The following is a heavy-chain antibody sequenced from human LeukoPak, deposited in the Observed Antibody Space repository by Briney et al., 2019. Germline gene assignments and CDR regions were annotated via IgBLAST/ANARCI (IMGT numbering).Heavy chain of an antibody. CDR1: GFTFSSYW. Sequence: GGSLRLSCAASGFTFSSYWMSWVRQAPGKGLEWVANIKQYGSEKYYVDSVKGRFTISRDNAKNSLYLQMNSLRAEDTAVYYCARDRRDIVVVVAATEYNWFDPWGQGTLVTVSS. CDR2: IKQYGSEK. J-gene: IGHJ5*02. V-gene: IGHV3-7*01. CDR3: ARDRRDIVVVVAATEYNWFDP. D-gene: IGHD2-15*01.